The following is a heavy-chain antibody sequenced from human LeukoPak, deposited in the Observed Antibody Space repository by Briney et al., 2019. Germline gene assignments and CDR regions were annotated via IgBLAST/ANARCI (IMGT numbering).Heavy chain of an antibody. CDR2: IVVGSGNT. CDR3: AADPYYYGSFSRYYFDY. Sequence: SVKVSCKASGFTFTSSAMQWVRQARGQRLEWIGWIVVGSGNTNYAQKFQERVTITRDMSTSTAYMELSSLRSEDTAVYYCAADPYYYGSFSRYYFDYWGQGTLVTVSS. CDR1: GFTFTSSA. D-gene: IGHD3-10*01. V-gene: IGHV1-58*02. J-gene: IGHJ4*02.